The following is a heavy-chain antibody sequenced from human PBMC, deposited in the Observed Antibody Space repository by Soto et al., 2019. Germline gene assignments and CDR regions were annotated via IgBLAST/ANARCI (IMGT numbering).Heavy chain of an antibody. J-gene: IGHJ6*02. D-gene: IGHD4-4*01. V-gene: IGHV1-69*06. CDR1: GGTFSSYA. CDR3: ASGEATVTTSYYYGMDV. CDR2: IIPIFGTA. Sequence: SVKVSCKASGGTFSSYAISWVRQAPVQGLEWMGGIIPIFGTANYAQKFQGRVTITADKSTSTAYMELSRLRSEDTAVYYCASGEATVTTSYYYGMDVWGQGTTVTVSS.